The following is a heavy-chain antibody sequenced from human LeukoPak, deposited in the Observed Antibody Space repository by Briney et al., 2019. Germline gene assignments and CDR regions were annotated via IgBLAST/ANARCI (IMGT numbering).Heavy chain of an antibody. J-gene: IGHJ3*02. V-gene: IGHV3-21*01. CDR1: GFTFSSYS. D-gene: IGHD3-22*01. CDR3: ARDYYDSSGHDAFDI. Sequence: GGSLRLSCAASGFTFSSYSMNWVRQAPGKGLEWVSSISSSSSYIYYADSVRGRFTISRDNAKNSLYLQMNSLRAEGTAVYYCARDYYDSSGHDAFDIWGQGTMVTVSS. CDR2: ISSSSSYI.